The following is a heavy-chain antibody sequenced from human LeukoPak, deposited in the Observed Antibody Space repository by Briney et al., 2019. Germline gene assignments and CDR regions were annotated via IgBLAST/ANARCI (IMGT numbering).Heavy chain of an antibody. J-gene: IGHJ4*02. CDR1: GFSLGEST. Sequence: GGSLRLSRAASGFSLGESTMHGGPDPPERVGGNGVDIPWKSGSLGYADSVRGHFTTSGDNAKNSLYLQSSGLRAEDTALYYCAIASLGGRKGYCHYWGEGTLVT. D-gene: IGHD2-15*01. CDR3: AIASLGGRKGYCHY. V-gene: IGHV3-9*01. CDR2: IPWKSGSL.